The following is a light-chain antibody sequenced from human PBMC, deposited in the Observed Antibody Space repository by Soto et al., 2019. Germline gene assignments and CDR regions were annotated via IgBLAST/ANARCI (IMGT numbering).Light chain of an antibody. CDR3: TSWTTSTTMI. CDR2: DVN. V-gene: IGLV2-14*03. J-gene: IGLJ2*01. CDR1: SSDISAYNY. Sequence: QSALTQPASVSGSPGQSITFSCTGTSSDISAYNYVSWYQQHPGKAPKLMIYDVNIRPSGVSNRFSGSKSGNTASLTISGLQAEDEADYYCTSWTTSTTMIFGGGTKVTVL.